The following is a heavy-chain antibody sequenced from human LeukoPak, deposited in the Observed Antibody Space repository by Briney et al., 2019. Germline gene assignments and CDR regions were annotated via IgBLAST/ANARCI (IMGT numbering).Heavy chain of an antibody. Sequence: SGPTLVNPTQTLTLTCTFSGFSLSTSGVGVGWIRQPPGKALEWLALIYWNDDKRYSPSLKSRLTITKDTSKNQVVLTMTNMDPVDTATYYRARWADSGGYYYRFGFVNYWGQGTLVTVSS. V-gene: IGHV2-5*01. J-gene: IGHJ4*02. CDR1: GFSLSTSGVG. CDR3: ARWADSGGYYYRFGFVNY. CDR2: IYWNDDK. D-gene: IGHD3-22*01.